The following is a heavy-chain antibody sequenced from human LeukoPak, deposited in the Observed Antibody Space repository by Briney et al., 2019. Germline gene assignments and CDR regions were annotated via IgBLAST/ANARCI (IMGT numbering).Heavy chain of an antibody. V-gene: IGHV3-64*01. J-gene: IGHJ6*04. CDR1: GFTFSRYT. CDR3: AKYIYDLGFGVVGWVD. Sequence: GGSLRLSCAASGFTFSRYTMHWVRQAPGKGLEYVSGISSNGGSTYHANSVKGRFTISRDNSKNTLYLQMNSLRADDTAVYYCAKYIYDLGFGVVGWVDWGKGTTVTVAS. D-gene: IGHD3-3*01. CDR2: ISSNGGST.